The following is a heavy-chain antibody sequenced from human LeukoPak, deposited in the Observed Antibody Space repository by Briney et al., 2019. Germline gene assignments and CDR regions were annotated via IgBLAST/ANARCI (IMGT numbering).Heavy chain of an antibody. D-gene: IGHD3-3*02. V-gene: IGHV1-2*02. Sequence: EASVKVSCKASGNTFTGYYMHWVRQAPGQGLEWMGWINPNSGGTNYAQKFQGRVTMTRDTSISTAYMELSRLRSDDTAVYYCALEVSALAFEYWGQGTLVTVSS. J-gene: IGHJ4*02. CDR2: INPNSGGT. CDR1: GNTFTGYY. CDR3: ALEVSALAFEY.